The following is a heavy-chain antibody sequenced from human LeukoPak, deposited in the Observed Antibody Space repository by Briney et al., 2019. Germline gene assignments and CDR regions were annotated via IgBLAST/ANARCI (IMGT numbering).Heavy chain of an antibody. CDR2: LSGSGGST. CDR3: AKDAGPYVWGSYRPFAY. D-gene: IGHD3-16*02. J-gene: IGHJ4*02. Sequence: PGGSLRLSCAASGFDLSSYAMSWVRQAPGKGLELVSALSGSGGSTYYADSVKGRFTISRDNSKNTLYLQMNSLRAEDTAVYYYAKDAGPYVWGSYRPFAYWGQGTLVTVSS. V-gene: IGHV3-23*01. CDR1: GFDLSSYA.